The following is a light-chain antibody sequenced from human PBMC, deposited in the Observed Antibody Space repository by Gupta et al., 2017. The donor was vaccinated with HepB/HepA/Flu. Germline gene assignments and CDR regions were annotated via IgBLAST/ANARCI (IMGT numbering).Light chain of an antibody. CDR1: TGTVTSGHY. J-gene: IGLJ3*02. V-gene: IGLV7-46*01. CDR3: LLAYSYFRV. CDR2: DTS. Sequence: QVLVTQSPSLTVSPGGPVTLPCGSATGTVTSGHYPYWSQQKPGQAPRTLIYDTSSKHSGTPARFSGSLRGGKAALTLAGAQPEDEADYYCLLAYSYFRVFGGGTKLTVL.